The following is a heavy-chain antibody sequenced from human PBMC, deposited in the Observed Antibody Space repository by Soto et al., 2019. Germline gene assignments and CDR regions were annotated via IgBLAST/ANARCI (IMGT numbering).Heavy chain of an antibody. CDR1: GFTFSSYS. CDR2: ISSSSSTI. D-gene: IGHD1-7*01. J-gene: IGHJ6*02. CDR3: AREPANWNYLYYYYGMDV. Sequence: EVQLVESGGGLVQPGGSLRLSCAASGFTFSSYSMNWVRQAPGKGLEGVSYISSSSSTIYYADSVKGRFTISRDNAKNSLYLQMNSLRDEDTAVYYCAREPANWNYLYYYYGMDVWGQGTTVTVSS. V-gene: IGHV3-48*02.